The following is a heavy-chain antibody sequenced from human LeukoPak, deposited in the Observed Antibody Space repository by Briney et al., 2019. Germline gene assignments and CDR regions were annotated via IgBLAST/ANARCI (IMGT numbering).Heavy chain of an antibody. J-gene: IGHJ4*02. CDR1: GGSISSGRYY. CDR3: ARVTGYMIEDYFDY. V-gene: IGHV4-61*02. D-gene: IGHD3-22*01. CDR2: IYTSGST. Sequence: SQTLSLTCTVSGGSISSGRYYWSWIRQPAGKGLEWIGRIYTSGSTNYNPSLKSRVTISVETSKNQFSLKLSSVTAADTAVYYCARVTGYMIEDYFDYWGQGTLVTVSS.